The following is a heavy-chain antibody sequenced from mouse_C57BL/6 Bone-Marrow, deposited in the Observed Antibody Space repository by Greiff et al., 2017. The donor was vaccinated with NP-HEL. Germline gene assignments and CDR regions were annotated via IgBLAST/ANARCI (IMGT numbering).Heavy chain of an antibody. J-gene: IGHJ2*01. D-gene: IGHD1-1*01. V-gene: IGHV3-6*01. Sequence: ESGPGLVKPSQSLSLTCSVTGYSITSGYYWNWIRQFPGNKLEWMGYISYDGSNNYNPSLKNRISITRDTSKNQFFLKLNSVTTEDTATYYCARYYYGSSRYYFDYWGQGTTLTVSS. CDR3: ARYYYGSSRYYFDY. CDR2: ISYDGSN. CDR1: GYSITSGYY.